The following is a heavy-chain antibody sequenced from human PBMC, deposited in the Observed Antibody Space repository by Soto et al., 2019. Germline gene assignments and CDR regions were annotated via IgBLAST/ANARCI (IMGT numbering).Heavy chain of an antibody. D-gene: IGHD2-15*01. J-gene: IGHJ4*02. CDR1: GGSIYRSGYY. CDR3: GKVLVGATGHTDSDS. V-gene: IGHV4-39*01. CDR2: IDYNGVT. Sequence: SETLSLTCTVSGGSIYRSGYYWGWIRHPPGRGLEWIGNIDYNGVTYSNPSLKSRVTISRDTSKNQFSLKLTSVTAADTALYYCGKVLVGATGHTDSDSWGPGTLVTVYS.